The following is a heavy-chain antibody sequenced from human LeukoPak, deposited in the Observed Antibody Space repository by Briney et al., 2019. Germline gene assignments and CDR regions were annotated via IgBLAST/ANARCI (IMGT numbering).Heavy chain of an antibody. CDR1: GFTFSSYG. V-gene: IGHV3-30*03. CDR2: LSYDGSDK. CDR3: ARDRGMGITTYYYFDY. D-gene: IGHD4-17*01. Sequence: PGRSLRLSCAASGFTFSSYGMHWVRQAPGKGLEWVAVLSYDGSDKYYADSVKGRFTISRDNSNNTLYLQMNSLRAEDTAVYYCARDRGMGITTYYYFDYWGQGTLVTVSS. J-gene: IGHJ4*02.